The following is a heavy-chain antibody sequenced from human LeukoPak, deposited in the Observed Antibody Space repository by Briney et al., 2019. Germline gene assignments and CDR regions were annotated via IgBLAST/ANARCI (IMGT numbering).Heavy chain of an antibody. CDR1: GFTFDDYA. D-gene: IGHD1-1*01. CDR2: ISWNSGSI. J-gene: IGHJ4*02. V-gene: IGHV3-9*01. Sequence: GGSLRLSCAASGFTFDDYAMHWVRQGPGRGLEWVSGISWNSGSIAYADSVKGRFTISRDNAKNSLYLQMNSLRAEDTALYYCARGGWNDHIGYWGQGTLVTVSS. CDR3: ARGGWNDHIGY.